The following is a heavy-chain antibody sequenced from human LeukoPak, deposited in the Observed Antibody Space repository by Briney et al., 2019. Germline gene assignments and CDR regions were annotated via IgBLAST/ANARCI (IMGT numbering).Heavy chain of an antibody. CDR1: GGSISSSNW. J-gene: IGHJ3*02. Sequence: SETLSLTCGVSGGSISSSNWWSWVRQPPGQGLEWIGEIYHSGSTNYNPSLKSRVTISVDTSKNQFSLKLSSVTAADTAVYYCARDRAEGAFDIWGQGTMVTVSS. CDR2: IYHSGST. CDR3: ARDRAEGAFDI. D-gene: IGHD6-19*01. V-gene: IGHV4-4*02.